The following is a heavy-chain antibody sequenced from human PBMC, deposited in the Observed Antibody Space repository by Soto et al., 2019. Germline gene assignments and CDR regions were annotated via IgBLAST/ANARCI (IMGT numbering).Heavy chain of an antibody. CDR2: INHSGST. CDR3: ARGQVAGYCSSTSCPSYMDV. V-gene: IGHV4-34*01. J-gene: IGHJ6*03. D-gene: IGHD2-2*01. Sequence: VQLQQWGAGLLKPSETLSLTCAVYGGSFSGYYWSWIRQPPGKGLEWIGEINHSGSTNYNPSLKSRVTISVDTSKNQFSLKLSSVTAADTAVYYCARGQVAGYCSSTSCPSYMDVWGKGTTVTVSS. CDR1: GGSFSGYY.